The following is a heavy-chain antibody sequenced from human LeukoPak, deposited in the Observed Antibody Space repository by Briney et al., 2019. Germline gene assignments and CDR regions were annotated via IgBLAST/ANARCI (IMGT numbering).Heavy chain of an antibody. J-gene: IGHJ4*02. V-gene: IGHV1-2*06. CDR3: ARAQFGEYSSSFWAGESFDY. CDR2: INPNSGGT. Sequence: ASVKVSCKASGYTFTGYYMHWVRQAPGQGLEWMGRINPNSGGTNYAQKFQGRVTMTRDTSISTAYMELSRLRSDDTAVYYCARAQFGEYSSSFWAGESFDYWGQGTLVTGSS. D-gene: IGHD6-6*01. CDR1: GYTFTGYY.